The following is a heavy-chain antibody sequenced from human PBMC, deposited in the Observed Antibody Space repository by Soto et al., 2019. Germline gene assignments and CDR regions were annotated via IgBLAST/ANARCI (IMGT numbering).Heavy chain of an antibody. J-gene: IGHJ4*02. CDR3: GRVSAVWTLDY. V-gene: IGHV1-18*01. D-gene: IGHD1-1*01. CDR1: GYTFTSYG. Sequence: ASVKVSCKASGYTFTSYGISWVRQANGQGLEWMGWISAYNGNTNYAQKLQGRVTMTTDTSTSTAYMELRSLRSDDTAVYYCGRVSAVWTLDYWGQGTLVPVSS. CDR2: ISAYNGNT.